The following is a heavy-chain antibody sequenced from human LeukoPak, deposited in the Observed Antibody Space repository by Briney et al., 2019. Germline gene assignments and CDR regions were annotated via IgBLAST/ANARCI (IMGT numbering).Heavy chain of an antibody. CDR1: GFTFSSYA. V-gene: IGHV3-23*01. CDR2: ITGSGDDT. J-gene: IGHJ4*02. Sequence: SGGSLRLSCAASGFTFSSYAMSWVRQAPGKGLEWVSDITGSGDDTDYADSVKGRFTVSRDNSRNTLYLQINSLRAEDTAVYYCAKNGAYSGYDYIDYWGQGTLVTVSS. D-gene: IGHD5-12*01. CDR3: AKNGAYSGYDYIDY.